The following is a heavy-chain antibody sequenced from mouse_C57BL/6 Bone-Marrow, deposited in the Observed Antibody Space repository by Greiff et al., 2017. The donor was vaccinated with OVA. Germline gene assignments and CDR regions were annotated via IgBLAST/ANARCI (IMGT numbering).Heavy chain of an antibody. CDR3: AKGIYYGYAMDY. V-gene: IGHV5-17*01. Sequence: EVQLVESGGGLVKPGGSLKLSCAASGFTFSDYGMHWVRQAPEKGLEWVAYISSGSSTIYYADTVKGRFTISRDNAKNTLFLQMTSLRSEDTAMYYCAKGIYYGYAMDYWGQGTSVTVSS. D-gene: IGHD2-1*01. CDR1: GFTFSDYG. CDR2: ISSGSSTI. J-gene: IGHJ4*01.